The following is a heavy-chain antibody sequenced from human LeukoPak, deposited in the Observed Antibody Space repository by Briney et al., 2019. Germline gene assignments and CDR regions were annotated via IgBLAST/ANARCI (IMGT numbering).Heavy chain of an antibody. D-gene: IGHD6-6*01. V-gene: IGHV3-23*01. CDR1: GFTFSSYA. CDR2: ISGSGGST. J-gene: IGHJ5*02. CDR3: AKGRVLLYSSSSNWFDP. Sequence: HTGGSLRLSCAASGFTFSSYAMSWVRQAPGKGLEWVSAISGSGGSTYYADSVKGRFTISRDNSKNTLYLQMNSLRAEDTAVYYCAKGRVLLYSSSSNWFDPWGQGTLVTVSS.